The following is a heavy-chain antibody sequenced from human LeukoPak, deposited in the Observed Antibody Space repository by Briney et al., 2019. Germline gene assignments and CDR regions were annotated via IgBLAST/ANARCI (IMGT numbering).Heavy chain of an antibody. Sequence: ASVKVSCKASGYTFTSYDINWVRQATGQGLEWMEWMNPNSGNTGYAQKFQGRVTITRNTSISTAYMELSSLRSEDTAVYYCARGGYCSSTSCPYYYYYYMDVWGKGTTVTVSS. D-gene: IGHD2-2*01. CDR3: ARGGYCSSTSCPYYYYYYMDV. J-gene: IGHJ6*03. V-gene: IGHV1-8*03. CDR1: GYTFTSYD. CDR2: MNPNSGNT.